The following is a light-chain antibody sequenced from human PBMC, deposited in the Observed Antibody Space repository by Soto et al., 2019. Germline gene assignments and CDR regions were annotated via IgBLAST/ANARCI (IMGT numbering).Light chain of an antibody. CDR3: SSYVGTNSYV. V-gene: IGLV2-8*01. J-gene: IGLJ1*01. Sequence: QSVLTQPPSASGSPGQSVTISCTGTSSDVGGYNYVSWYQHHPGKAPKLIIYEVYKRPSGVPDRFSGSKSGNTAALTVSGLQAEDEADYYCSSYVGTNSYVFGNGTKATVL. CDR2: EVY. CDR1: SSDVGGYNY.